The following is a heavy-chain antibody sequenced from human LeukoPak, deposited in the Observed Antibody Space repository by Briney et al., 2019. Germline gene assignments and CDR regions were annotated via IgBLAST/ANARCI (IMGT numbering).Heavy chain of an antibody. CDR1: GFTFSSYS. CDR3: ARGPSGYHNT. CDR2: ISSSSSYI. Sequence: PGGSLRLSCAASGFTFSSYSMNWVRQAPGKGLEWVSSISSSSSYIYYADSVKGRFTISRDTSKNTLYLQMNSLRAEDTAVYYCARGPSGYHNTGGQGTLVTVSS. V-gene: IGHV3-21*01. D-gene: IGHD5-12*01. J-gene: IGHJ4*02.